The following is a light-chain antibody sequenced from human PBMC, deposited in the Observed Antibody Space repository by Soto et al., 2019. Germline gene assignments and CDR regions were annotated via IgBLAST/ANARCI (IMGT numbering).Light chain of an antibody. J-gene: IGLJ7*01. CDR2: EDN. CDR3: QSYDSSNHPHGV. Sequence: NFMLTQPHSVSESPGKTVTISCTRSSGSIASNYVQWYQQRPGSAPTTVIYEDNQRPSGVPDRFSGSIDSSSNSASLTISGLKTEDEADYYCQSYDSSNHPHGVFGGGTQLTVL. V-gene: IGLV6-57*03. CDR1: SGSIASNY.